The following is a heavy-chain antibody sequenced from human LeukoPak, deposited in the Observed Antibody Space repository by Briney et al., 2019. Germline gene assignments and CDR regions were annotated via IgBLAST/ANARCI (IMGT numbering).Heavy chain of an antibody. V-gene: IGHV3-23*01. Sequence: GGSLRLSCAASGFTFSSYAMSWVRQAPGKGLEWVSAISGSGGSTYYADSAKGRFTISRDNSKNTLYLQMNSLRAEDTAVYYCAKSLFPMVRGVIIYFDYWGQGTLVTVSS. CDR3: AKSLFPMVRGVIIYFDY. J-gene: IGHJ4*02. CDR1: GFTFSSYA. CDR2: ISGSGGST. D-gene: IGHD3-10*01.